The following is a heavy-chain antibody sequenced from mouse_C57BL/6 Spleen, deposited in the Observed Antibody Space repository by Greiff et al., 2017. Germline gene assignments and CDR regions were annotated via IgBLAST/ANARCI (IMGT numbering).Heavy chain of an antibody. J-gene: IGHJ4*01. D-gene: IGHD2-1*01. V-gene: IGHV1-69*01. CDR3: ARGGNYAYAMDY. CDR1: GYTFTSYW. Sequence: QVQLKQPGAELVMPGASVKLSCKASGYTFTSYWMHWVKQRPGQGLEWIGEIDPSDSYTNYNQKFKGKSTLTVDKSSSTAYMQLSSLTSEDSAVYYCARGGNYAYAMDYWGQGTSVTVSS. CDR2: IDPSDSYT.